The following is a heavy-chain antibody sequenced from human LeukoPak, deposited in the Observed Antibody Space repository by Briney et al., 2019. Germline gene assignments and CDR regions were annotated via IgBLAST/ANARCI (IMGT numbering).Heavy chain of an antibody. CDR3: ARGGNIGYNYNAFDI. Sequence: GGSLRLSCAASGFTFSTYEMNWVRRAPGKGLERVSFISSSAIIYYADSVKGRFTISRDNAKNSLYLQMNSLRAEDTAVYYCARGGNIGYNYNAFDISGLGTMVTVSS. V-gene: IGHV3-48*03. J-gene: IGHJ3*02. CDR2: ISSSAII. CDR1: GFTFSTYE. D-gene: IGHD3-22*01.